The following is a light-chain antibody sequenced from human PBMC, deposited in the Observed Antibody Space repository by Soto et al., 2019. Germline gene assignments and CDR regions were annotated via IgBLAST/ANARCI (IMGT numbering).Light chain of an antibody. CDR2: DAS. CDR3: QQRSSWPLT. Sequence: EIVLTQSPATLSLSPGETTTLSCRASQSIRSYLAWYQQKPGQPPRLLIYDASNRATGLPARFSGRGSGTDFTLTISSLEPEDFVVYYCQQRSSWPLTFGGGTKVEIK. J-gene: IGKJ4*01. CDR1: QSIRSY. V-gene: IGKV3-11*01.